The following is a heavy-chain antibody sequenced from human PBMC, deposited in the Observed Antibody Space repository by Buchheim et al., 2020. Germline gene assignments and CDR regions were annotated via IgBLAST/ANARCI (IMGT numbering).Heavy chain of an antibody. CDR3: ARDLGYSYGEYDAFDI. D-gene: IGHD5-18*01. V-gene: IGHV4-59*01. CDR2: IYYSGNT. J-gene: IGHJ3*02. CDR1: GGSIRSYY. Sequence: QVQLQESGPGLVKPSETLSLTCTVSGGSIRSYYWSWIRQPPGKGLEWIGYIYYSGNTNYNPSLKSRLTISVDTSKNQFSLGLSSVTAADTAVYFCARDLGYSYGEYDAFDIWGQGT.